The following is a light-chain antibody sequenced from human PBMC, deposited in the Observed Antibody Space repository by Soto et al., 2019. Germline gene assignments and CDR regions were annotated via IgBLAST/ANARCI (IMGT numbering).Light chain of an antibody. CDR1: SSDVAGYNY. CDR2: EVS. V-gene: IGLV2-8*01. Sequence: QSVLTQPPSATGTPGQSVTISCTGTSSDVAGYNYVSWYQQQPGKAPNLMIYEVSKRPSGVPDRFSGSKSGNTASLTVSGLQAEDEADYYCSSYAGSNNPLYVFGTGTKVTVL. J-gene: IGLJ1*01. CDR3: SSYAGSNNPLYV.